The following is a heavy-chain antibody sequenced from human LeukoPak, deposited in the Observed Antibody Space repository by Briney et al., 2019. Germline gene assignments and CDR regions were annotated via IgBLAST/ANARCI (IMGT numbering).Heavy chain of an antibody. CDR3: ARDLFYFYDSSGYYLGDY. CDR2: INPNSGGT. J-gene: IGHJ4*02. Sequence: ASVNVSCKASGYTFTGYYMHWVRQAPGQGLEWMGWINPNSGGTNYAQKFQGRVTMTRDTSISTAYMELSRLRSDDTAVYYCARDLFYFYDSSGYYLGDYWGQGTLVTVSS. CDR1: GYTFTGYY. D-gene: IGHD3-22*01. V-gene: IGHV1-2*02.